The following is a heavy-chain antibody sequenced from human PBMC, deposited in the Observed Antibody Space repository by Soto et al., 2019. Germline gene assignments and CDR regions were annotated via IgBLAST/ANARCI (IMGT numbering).Heavy chain of an antibody. CDR3: ARDPHFDGSSSFGSLGSWFDP. CDR2: TYYRSKWYN. J-gene: IGHJ5*02. CDR1: GDSVSSNSAA. D-gene: IGHD6-6*01. V-gene: IGHV6-1*01. Sequence: SQTLSLTCAISGDSVSSNSAAWNWIRQSPSRGLEWLGRTYYRSKWYNDYAVSVKSRITINPDTSKNQFSLQLNSVTPEDTAVYYCARDPHFDGSSSFGSLGSWFDPWGQGTLVTVSS.